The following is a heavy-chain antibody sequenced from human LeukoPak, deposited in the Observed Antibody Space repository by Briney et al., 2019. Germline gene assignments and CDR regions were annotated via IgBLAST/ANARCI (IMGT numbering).Heavy chain of an antibody. Sequence: SETLSLTCTVSGASISGSYWCWIRQPPGKGLEWIGYISYTGSVNYNPSLKSRVTISVDTSKNQFFLSLSSVTAADTAVYYCARYKMTSGGLDYWGQGTLVTVSS. CDR3: ARYKMTSGGLDY. D-gene: IGHD3-10*01. CDR2: ISYTGSV. CDR1: GASISGSY. J-gene: IGHJ4*02. V-gene: IGHV4-59*01.